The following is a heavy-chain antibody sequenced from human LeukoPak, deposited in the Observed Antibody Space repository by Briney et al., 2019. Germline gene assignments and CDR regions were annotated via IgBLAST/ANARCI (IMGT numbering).Heavy chain of an antibody. J-gene: IGHJ4*02. V-gene: IGHV4-34*01. CDR1: GGSFSGYY. CDR2: INHSGST. CDR3: ARGLRYYYDSSGYYYLPRYYFDY. D-gene: IGHD3-22*01. Sequence: PSETLSLTCAVYGGSFSGYYWSWIRQPPGKGLEWIGEINHSGSTNYNPSLKSRVTISVDTSKNQFSLKLSSVTAADTAVYYRARGLRYYYDSSGYYYLPRYYFDYWGQGTLVTVSS.